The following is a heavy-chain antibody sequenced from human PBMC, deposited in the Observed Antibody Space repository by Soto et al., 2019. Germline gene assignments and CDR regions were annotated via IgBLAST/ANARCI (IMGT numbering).Heavy chain of an antibody. Sequence: QVQLVESGGGVVQPGRSLRLSCAASGFTFSSYGMHWVRQAPGKGLEWVAVLSYDGSNKYYADSVKGRFTISRDNSKNTLYLQMNSLRAEDTAVYYCAKDLGHGGRGAFDSWGQGTMVTVSS. CDR3: AKDLGHGGRGAFDS. CDR2: LSYDGSNK. D-gene: IGHD7-27*01. V-gene: IGHV3-30*18. CDR1: GFTFSSYG. J-gene: IGHJ3*02.